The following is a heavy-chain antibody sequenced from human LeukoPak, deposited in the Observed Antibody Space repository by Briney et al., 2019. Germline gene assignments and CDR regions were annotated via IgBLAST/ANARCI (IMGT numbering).Heavy chain of an antibody. CDR2: IRYDGSNK. Sequence: GGSLRLSCAASGFTFSSYGMHWVRQAPGKGLEWVAFIRYDGSNKYYADSVKGRFTISRDNSKNTLYLQMNSLRAEDTAVYYCATSALISYGSGSKGGYFDYWGQGTLVTVSS. CDR3: ATSALISYGSGSKGGYFDY. D-gene: IGHD3-10*01. J-gene: IGHJ4*02. V-gene: IGHV3-30*02. CDR1: GFTFSSYG.